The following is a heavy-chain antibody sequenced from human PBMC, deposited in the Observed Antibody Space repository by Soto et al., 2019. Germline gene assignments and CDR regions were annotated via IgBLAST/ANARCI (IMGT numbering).Heavy chain of an antibody. CDR2: ISYDGSNK. CDR1: GFTFSSYA. J-gene: IGHJ4*02. CDR3: ARSIAAAGKVIYFDY. D-gene: IGHD6-13*01. V-gene: IGHV3-30-3*01. Sequence: GGSLRLSCAASGFTFSSYAMHWVRQAPGKGLEWVAVISYDGSNKYYADSVKGRFTISRDNSKNTLYLQMNSLRAEDTAVYYCARSIAAAGKVIYFDYWGQGTLVTVSS.